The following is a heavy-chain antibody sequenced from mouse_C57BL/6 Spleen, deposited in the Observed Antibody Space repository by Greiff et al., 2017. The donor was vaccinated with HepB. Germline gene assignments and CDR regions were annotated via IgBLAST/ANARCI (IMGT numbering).Heavy chain of an antibody. J-gene: IGHJ2*01. CDR1: GYTFTSYW. V-gene: IGHV1-64*01. CDR3: ARFYPYGSSFDY. Sequence: VQLQQPGAELVKPGASVKLSCKASGYTFTSYWMHWVKQRPGQGLEWIGMIHPNSGSTNYNEKFKSKVTLTVDKSSSTAYMQLSSLTSEDSAVYYCARFYPYGSSFDYWGQGTTLTVSS. CDR2: IHPNSGST. D-gene: IGHD1-1*01.